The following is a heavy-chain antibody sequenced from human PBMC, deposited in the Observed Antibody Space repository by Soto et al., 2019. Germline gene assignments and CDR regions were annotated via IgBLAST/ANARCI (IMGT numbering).Heavy chain of an antibody. CDR1: GGSISSYY. D-gene: IGHD6-13*01. J-gene: IGHJ5*02. CDR2: IYYSGST. CDR3: ARGGEIAAADNSRFDP. V-gene: IGHV4-59*01. Sequence: QVQLQESGPGLVKPSETLSLTCTVSGGSISSYYWSWIRQPPGKGLEGIGYIYYSGSTNYNPTLKSRVTISIDTSENQFSLKLSSVTAADTAVYYCARGGEIAAADNSRFDPWGQGTLVTVSS.